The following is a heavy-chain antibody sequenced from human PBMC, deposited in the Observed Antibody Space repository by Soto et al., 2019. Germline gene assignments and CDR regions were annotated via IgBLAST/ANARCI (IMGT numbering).Heavy chain of an antibody. Sequence: AAVKVSCKASGYTFTGYYMHWVRQAPGHGLEWMGWINPNSGGTNYAQKFQGRVTMTRDTSISTAYMELSRLGSDDTAVYYCARSQNVGLRFLEWLSPPDYWGQGTLVTVSS. V-gene: IGHV1-2*02. J-gene: IGHJ4*02. CDR3: ARSQNVGLRFLEWLSPPDY. CDR1: GYTFTGYY. CDR2: INPNSGGT. D-gene: IGHD3-3*01.